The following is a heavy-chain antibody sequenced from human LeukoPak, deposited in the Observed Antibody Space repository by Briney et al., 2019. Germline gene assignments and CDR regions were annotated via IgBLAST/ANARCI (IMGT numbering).Heavy chain of an antibody. V-gene: IGHV4-34*01. CDR3: ARGLGLLWFGESHEGYYYYGMDV. CDR2: INHSGST. CDR1: GGSFSGYY. D-gene: IGHD3-10*01. Sequence: PSETLSLTCAVYGGSFSGYYWSWIRQPPGKGLEWIGEINHSGSTNYNPSLKSRVTISVDTSKNQFSLKLSSVTAADTAVYYCARGLGLLWFGESHEGYYYYGMDVWGQGTTVTVSS. J-gene: IGHJ6*02.